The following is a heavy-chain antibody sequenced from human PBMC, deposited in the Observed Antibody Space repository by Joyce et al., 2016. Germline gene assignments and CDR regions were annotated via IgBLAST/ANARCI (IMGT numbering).Heavy chain of an antibody. Sequence: EVQLVESGGGLVQPGGSLRLSCAASGFAFRNYVMNWVRQGPGKGLEWLSTIGAGGDNLHYAASVSGRFIISRDNVKNSLFLQMNSLRDEDSALYFCARDPGVGTYGKFDLWGQGTRVTVSS. V-gene: IGHV3-48*02. CDR1: GFAFRNYV. CDR3: ARDPGVGTYGKFDL. D-gene: IGHD3-3*01. J-gene: IGHJ4*02. CDR2: IGAGGDNL.